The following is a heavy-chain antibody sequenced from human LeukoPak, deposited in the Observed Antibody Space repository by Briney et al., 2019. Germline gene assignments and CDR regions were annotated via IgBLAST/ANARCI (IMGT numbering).Heavy chain of an antibody. CDR3: AKAQSSGDCYKDYFDY. J-gene: IGHJ4*02. D-gene: IGHD2-21*02. CDR1: GFTFSSYG. V-gene: IGHV3-30*02. Sequence: GGSLRLSCAASGFTFSSYGMHWVRQAPGKGLEWVAFIRYDGSNKYYADSVKGRFTISRDNSKNTLYLQMNSLRAEDTAVYYCAKAQSSGDCYKDYFDYWGQGTLVTVSS. CDR2: IRYDGSNK.